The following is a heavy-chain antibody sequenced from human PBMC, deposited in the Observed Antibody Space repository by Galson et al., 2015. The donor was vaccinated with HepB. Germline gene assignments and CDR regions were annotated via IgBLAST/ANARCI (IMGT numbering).Heavy chain of an antibody. V-gene: IGHV3-23*01. CDR1: GFTFSSYA. D-gene: IGHD4-17*01. J-gene: IGHJ3*02. Sequence: SLRLSCAASGFTFSSYAMSWVRQAPGKGLEWVSAISGSGGSTYYADSVKGRFTISRDNSKNTLYLQMNSLRAEDTAVYYCAKSILYGGYPGDAFDIWGQGTMVTVSS. CDR3: AKSILYGGYPGDAFDI. CDR2: ISGSGGST.